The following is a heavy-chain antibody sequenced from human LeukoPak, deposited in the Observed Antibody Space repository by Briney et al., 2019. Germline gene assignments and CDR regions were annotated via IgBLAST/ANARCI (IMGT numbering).Heavy chain of an antibody. CDR2: ISSSSSTI. V-gene: IGHV3-48*01. CDR3: ARDLAGDYDY. CDR1: GFTFGSYS. Sequence: GGSLRLSCAASGFTFGSYSMNWVRQAPGKGLEWVSYISSSSSTIYYADSVKGRFTISRDNAKNSLYLQMNSLRAEDTAVYYCARDLAGDYDYWGQGTLVTVSS. D-gene: IGHD4-17*01. J-gene: IGHJ4*02.